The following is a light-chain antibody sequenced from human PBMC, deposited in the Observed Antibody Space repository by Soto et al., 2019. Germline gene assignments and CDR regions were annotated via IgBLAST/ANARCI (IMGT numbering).Light chain of an antibody. CDR2: GAS. J-gene: IGKJ1*01. Sequence: AIQMTQSPSSLSASVGDRVSLTCRASQDIGHFLSWYQHRPGKAPKLLIYGASSLHVGAPSRISGSGSGPDFTLTISSLQPEDFGTYFCLQDHTWPWTLGQGSRVAI. CDR1: QDIGHF. V-gene: IGKV1-6*01. CDR3: LQDHTWPWT.